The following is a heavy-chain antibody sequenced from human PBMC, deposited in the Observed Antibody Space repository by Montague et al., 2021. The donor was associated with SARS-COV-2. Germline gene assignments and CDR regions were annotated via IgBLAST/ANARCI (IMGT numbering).Heavy chain of an antibody. D-gene: IGHD2-15*01. CDR2: VSHTGST. V-gene: IGHV4-59*12. CDR3: ARCRIWHHLYGMDV. J-gene: IGHJ6*02. CDR1: GGSFSPYY. Sequence: SETLSLTCSVSGGSFSPYYWTWIRQTPGKGLEWIGYVSHTGSTNXNPSLQSRVSMFVDSSKSQFSLELSSVTAADTAIYYCARCRIWHHLYGMDVWGQGTTVTVSS.